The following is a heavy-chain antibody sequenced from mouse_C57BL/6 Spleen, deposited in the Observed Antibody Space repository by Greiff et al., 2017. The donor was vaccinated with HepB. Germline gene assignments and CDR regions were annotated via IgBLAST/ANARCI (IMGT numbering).Heavy chain of an antibody. D-gene: IGHD1-1*01. V-gene: IGHV1-18*01. J-gene: IGHJ3*01. Sequence: VQLQQSGPELVKPGASVKIPCKASGYTFTDYNMDWVKQSHGKSLEWIGDINPNNGGTIYNQKFKGKATLTVDKSSSTAYMELRSLTSEDTAVYYCARSSGVYYYGSSPSWFAYWGQGTLVTVSA. CDR3: ARSSGVYYYGSSPSWFAY. CDR1: GYTFTDYN. CDR2: INPNNGGT.